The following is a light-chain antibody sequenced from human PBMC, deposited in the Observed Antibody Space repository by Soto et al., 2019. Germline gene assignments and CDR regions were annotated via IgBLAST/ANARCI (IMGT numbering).Light chain of an antibody. CDR2: EVS. CDR1: TSDVGGYNF. V-gene: IGLV2-14*01. CDR3: LSYTSSITWV. Sequence: QSALTQPASVSGSPGQSITISCTGTTSDVGGYNFVSWYQQHPGKAPKPMIYEVSNRPSGVSHRFSGSKSGNTASLTISGLQAEDEADYYCLSYTSSITWVFGGGTKLTVL. J-gene: IGLJ3*02.